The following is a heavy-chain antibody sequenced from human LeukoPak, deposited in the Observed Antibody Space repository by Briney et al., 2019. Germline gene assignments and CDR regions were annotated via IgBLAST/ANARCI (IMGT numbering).Heavy chain of an antibody. Sequence: SETLSLTCTVSGGSISSSYWSWIRQPPGKGREWIGYFYYSANTNYNPSLTSRVTISVDTSKNQFSLKLSSVTAADTAVYYCARQHSGGYYYFDYWGQGTLVTVSS. V-gene: IGHV4-59*08. CDR2: FYYSANT. CDR3: ARQHSGGYYYFDY. J-gene: IGHJ4*02. D-gene: IGHD3-22*01. CDR1: GGSISSSY.